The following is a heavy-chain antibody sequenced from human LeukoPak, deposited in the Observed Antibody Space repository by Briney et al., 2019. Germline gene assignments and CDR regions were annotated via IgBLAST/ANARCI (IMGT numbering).Heavy chain of an antibody. J-gene: IGHJ3*01. D-gene: IGHD4-11*01. CDR3: ARGQHRWDYSHNLMSF. Sequence: GGSLRLSCAASGFTFSSYEMNWVRQAPGKGLEWVALISYDGSNKFYADSVKGRFTISRDNSKNTLYLLMNSLRADDTAVYYCARGQHRWDYSHNLMSFWGQGTLVTVSS. CDR2: ISYDGSNK. CDR1: GFTFSSYE. V-gene: IGHV3-30*04.